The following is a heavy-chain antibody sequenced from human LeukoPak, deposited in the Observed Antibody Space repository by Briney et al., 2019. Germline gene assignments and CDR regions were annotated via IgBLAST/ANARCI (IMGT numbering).Heavy chain of an antibody. CDR2: IIPIFGTA. J-gene: IGHJ5*02. CDR3: ARDGGSYGSGSRNWFDP. V-gene: IGHV1-69*13. CDR1: GGTFSSYA. D-gene: IGHD3-10*01. Sequence: VASVKVSCKASGGTFSSYAISWVRQAPGQGLEWMGGIIPIFGTANYAQKFQGRVTITADESTSTAYMELSSPRSEDTAVYYCARDGGSYGSGSRNWFDPWGQGTLVTVSS.